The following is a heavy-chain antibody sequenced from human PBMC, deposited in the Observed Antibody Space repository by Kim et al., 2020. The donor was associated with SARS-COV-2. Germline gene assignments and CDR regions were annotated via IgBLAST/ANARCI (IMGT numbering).Heavy chain of an antibody. Sequence: SVKVSCKASGGTFSSYAISWVRQAPGQGLEWMGGIIPIFGTANYAQKFQGRVTITADESTSTAYMELSSLRSEDTAVYYCARGGVVVAAESPHYYYYGMDVWGQGTTVTVSS. V-gene: IGHV1-69*13. CDR3: ARGGVVVAAESPHYYYYGMDV. CDR1: GGTFSSYA. J-gene: IGHJ6*02. CDR2: IIPIFGTA. D-gene: IGHD2-15*01.